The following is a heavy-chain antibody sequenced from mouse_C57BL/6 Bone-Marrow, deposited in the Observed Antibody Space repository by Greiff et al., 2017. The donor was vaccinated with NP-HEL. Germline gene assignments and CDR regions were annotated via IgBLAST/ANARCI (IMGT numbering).Heavy chain of an antibody. Sequence: QVQLKQSGPELVKPGASVKISCKASGYAFSSSWMNWVKQRPGKGLEWIGRIYPGDGDTNYNGKVKGKATLTADKSSSTAYMQLSSLTSEDSAVYFCARDSSGSFAYWGQGTLVTVSA. D-gene: IGHD3-2*02. CDR1: GYAFSSSW. CDR2: IYPGDGDT. V-gene: IGHV1-82*01. J-gene: IGHJ3*01. CDR3: ARDSSGSFAY.